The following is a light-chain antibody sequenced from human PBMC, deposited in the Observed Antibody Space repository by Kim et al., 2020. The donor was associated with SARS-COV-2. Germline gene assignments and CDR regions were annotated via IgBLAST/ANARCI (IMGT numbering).Light chain of an antibody. CDR1: PSVSSTN. CDR2: GAS. V-gene: IGKV3-20*01. Sequence: SPGERATLSGRASPSVSSTNLAWYQQRSGQAPRLLIYGASTRATGIPDRFSGSGSGTDFTLTISRLEPEDFAVYYCQQYDSSPRTFGQGTKVDIK. J-gene: IGKJ1*01. CDR3: QQYDSSPRT.